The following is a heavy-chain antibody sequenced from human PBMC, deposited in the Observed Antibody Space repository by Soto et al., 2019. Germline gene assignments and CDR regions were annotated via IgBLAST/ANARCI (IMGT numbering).Heavy chain of an antibody. V-gene: IGHV3-7*01. CDR1: GFTFSSYW. J-gene: IGHJ6*02. Sequence: PGGSLRLSCAASGFTFSSYWMSWVRQAPGKGLEWVANIKQDGSEKYYVDSVKGRFTISRDNAKNTLYLQMNSLRAEDTAVYYCARTAPYYYDSSGYYGYYGMDGWGQGTTVTVSS. CDR3: ARTAPYYYDSSGYYGYYGMDG. CDR2: IKQDGSEK. D-gene: IGHD3-22*01.